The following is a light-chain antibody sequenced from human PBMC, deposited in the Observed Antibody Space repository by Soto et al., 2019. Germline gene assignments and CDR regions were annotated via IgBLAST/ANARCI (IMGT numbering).Light chain of an antibody. CDR2: GAS. CDR1: QSVSSSY. Sequence: EIVLTQSPGTLSLSPGERATLSCRASQSVSSSYLAWYQQKPGQAPRLLIYGASSRATGIPDRFSGSGSGTELTLTIRSLDPEDFAVYYCKQYGGSLWKFGQRTKVDIK. V-gene: IGKV3-20*01. J-gene: IGKJ1*01. CDR3: KQYGGSLWK.